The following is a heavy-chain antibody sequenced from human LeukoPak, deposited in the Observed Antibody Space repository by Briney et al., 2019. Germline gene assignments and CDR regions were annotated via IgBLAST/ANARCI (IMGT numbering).Heavy chain of an antibody. V-gene: IGHV4-59*01. Sequence: PSETLSLTCTVSGGSTSTYYWSWIRQPPGKGLEWIGYIYYSGSTSYNPSLKSRVTISVDTSKNQFSLKLTSVTAADTAVYYCAREVVAAAGTVDYWGQGTLVTVSS. CDR2: IYYSGST. CDR3: AREVVAAAGTVDY. D-gene: IGHD6-13*01. J-gene: IGHJ4*02. CDR1: GGSTSTYY.